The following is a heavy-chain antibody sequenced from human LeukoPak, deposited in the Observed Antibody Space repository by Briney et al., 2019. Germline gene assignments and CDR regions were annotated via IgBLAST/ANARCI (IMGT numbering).Heavy chain of an antibody. CDR1: GFTFSSYA. CDR2: ISGSGGST. V-gene: IGHV3-23*01. J-gene: IGHJ4*02. D-gene: IGHD6-13*01. CDR3: AKGGYSSSWRTYFGY. Sequence: GGSLRLSCAASGFTFSSYAMSWVRQAPGKGLEWVSAISGSGGSTYYADSVKGRFTISRDNSKNTLYLQMTSLRAEDTAVYYCAKGGYSSSWRTYFGYWGQGILVTVSS.